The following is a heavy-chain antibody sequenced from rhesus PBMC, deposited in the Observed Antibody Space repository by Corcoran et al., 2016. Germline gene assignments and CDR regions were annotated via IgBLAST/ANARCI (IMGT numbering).Heavy chain of an antibody. CDR2: VDPEDGEE. CDR1: GYTFTDYY. CDR3: ATSLTGDRYFDY. J-gene: IGHJ4*01. Sequence: EVQLVQSGAEVKKPGASVKISCKASGYTFTDYYLHWVRQAPGKGLEWMGRVDPEDGEEIHAQKCQDSVTITADTSTDTAYMELSSLRSEDTAVYYCATSLTGDRYFDYWGQGVLVTVSS. V-gene: IGHV1-111*02. D-gene: IGHD7-45*01.